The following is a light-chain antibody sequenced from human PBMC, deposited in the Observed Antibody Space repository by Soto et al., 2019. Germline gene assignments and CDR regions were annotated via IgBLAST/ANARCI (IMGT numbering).Light chain of an antibody. CDR2: EDS. J-gene: IGLJ2*01. CDR1: SSDVGSYNL. V-gene: IGLV2-23*01. CDR3: SSAVSPSSYVTYVL. Sequence: QSALTQPASVSGSPGQSIIISCTGTSSDVGSYNLVSWYQQHPGKAPKLMIYEDSKRPSGVSNRFSGSKSDNTASLTISGLQTEDEADYYCSSAVSPSSYVTYVLFGGGTKLTVL.